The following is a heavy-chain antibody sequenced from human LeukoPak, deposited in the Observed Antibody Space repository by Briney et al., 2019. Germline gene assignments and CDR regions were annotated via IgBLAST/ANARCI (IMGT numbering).Heavy chain of an antibody. V-gene: IGHV4-59*01. Sequence: SETLSLTCTVSGGSISSYYWSWIRQPPGKGLEWIGYIYYNGSTNYNPSLKSRVTISVDTSKNQFSLKLSSVTAADTAVYYCAKDRSYYYDSSGYYWLNWGQGTLVTVSS. CDR3: AKDRSYYYDSSGYYWLN. CDR1: GGSISSYY. CDR2: IYYNGST. D-gene: IGHD3-22*01. J-gene: IGHJ4*02.